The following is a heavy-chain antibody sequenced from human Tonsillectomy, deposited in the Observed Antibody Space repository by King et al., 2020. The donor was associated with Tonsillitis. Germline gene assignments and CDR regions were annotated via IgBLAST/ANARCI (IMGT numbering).Heavy chain of an antibody. CDR2: IYYSGST. V-gene: IGHV4-59*01. D-gene: IGHD2-8*01. J-gene: IGHJ3*02. CDR1: GGSISSYY. CDR3: VREAPPVRVGVNAFDI. Sequence: QLQESGPGLVKPSETLSLTCTVSGGSISSYYWSWIRQPPGKGLEWIGYIYYSGSTNYNPSLKSRVTISVDTSKNQFSLKLSSVTAADTAVYYCVREAPPVRVGVNAFDIWGQGTMVTVSS.